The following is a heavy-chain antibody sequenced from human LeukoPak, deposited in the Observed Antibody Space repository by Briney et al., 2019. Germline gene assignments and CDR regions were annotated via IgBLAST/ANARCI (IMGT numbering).Heavy chain of an antibody. Sequence: GGSLRLSCAASGFTFSSYAMSWVRQAPGKGLKWVSAISGSGGSTYYADSVKGRFTISRDNSKSTLYLQMNSLRAEDTAVYYCAKHERYSKYYFDYWGQGTLVTVSS. J-gene: IGHJ4*02. D-gene: IGHD6-13*01. CDR3: AKHERYSKYYFDY. CDR1: GFTFSSYA. V-gene: IGHV3-23*01. CDR2: ISGSGGST.